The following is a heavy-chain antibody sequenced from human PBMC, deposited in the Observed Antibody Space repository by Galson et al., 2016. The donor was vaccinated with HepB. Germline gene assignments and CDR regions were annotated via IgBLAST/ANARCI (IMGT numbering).Heavy chain of an antibody. CDR3: ARWNRPGNAFDI. CDR2: INYSGST. CDR1: GGPLSNYY. D-gene: IGHD1-1*01. Sequence: SETLSLTCAVSGGPLSNYYWTWIRQPPGKGLEWIGEINYSGSTNYNPSLKRRATIFIDTSKKEFSLRLRYLTAADTAVYYCARWNRPGNAFDIWGQGTMFTDSS. V-gene: IGHV4-34*01. J-gene: IGHJ3*02.